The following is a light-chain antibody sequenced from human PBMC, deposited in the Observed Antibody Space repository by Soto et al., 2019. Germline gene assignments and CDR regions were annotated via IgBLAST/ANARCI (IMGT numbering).Light chain of an antibody. Sequence: QSALTQPRSVSGSPGQSVTISCTGTSSDVGGYSFVSWYQHHPGKAPKFMIFDVNKRPSVVPDRFSGSKSGNTASLTISGLQTEDEADYYCSSYAGTYTVFGGGTKLTVL. CDR3: SSYAGTYTV. CDR2: DVN. V-gene: IGLV2-11*01. J-gene: IGLJ2*01. CDR1: SSDVGGYSF.